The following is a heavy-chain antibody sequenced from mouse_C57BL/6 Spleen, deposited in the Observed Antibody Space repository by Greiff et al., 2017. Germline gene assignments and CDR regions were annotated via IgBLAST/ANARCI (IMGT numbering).Heavy chain of an antibody. V-gene: IGHV3-6*01. J-gene: IGHJ2*01. Sequence: EVQLMESGPGLVQPSQSLSLTCSVTGSSIASGYYWNWIRQFPGNKLEWMGYISYDGSSNYNPSLNNRISITRDTSKNQFFLKLNSVTTEDTATFFCAREGGLYYFDYWCQGTTLTVAS. CDR3: AREGGLYYFDY. CDR2: ISYDGSS. CDR1: GSSIASGYY. D-gene: IGHD1-2*01.